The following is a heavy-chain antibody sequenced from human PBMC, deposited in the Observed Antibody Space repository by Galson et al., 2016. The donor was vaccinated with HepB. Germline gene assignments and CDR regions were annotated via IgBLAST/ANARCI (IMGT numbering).Heavy chain of an antibody. CDR1: GYSFSDYG. CDR2: ISPDNANT. V-gene: IGHV1-18*01. CDR3: ARERQLTPYYFDS. D-gene: IGHD2-2*01. Sequence: QSGAEVKKPGASVKVSCKASGYSFSDYGITWVRQAPGQGLEWMGWISPDNANTNYAQKLQGRVTMTTDTSTNSAYMELRSPRSDDPAIYYCARERQLTPYYFDSGGQGTLVTVAS. J-gene: IGHJ4*02.